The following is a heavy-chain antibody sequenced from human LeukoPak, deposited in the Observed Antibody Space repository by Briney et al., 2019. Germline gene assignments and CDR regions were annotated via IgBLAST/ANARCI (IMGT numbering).Heavy chain of an antibody. CDR3: AREAYYYDSSGPNWSDAFDI. CDR1: GGSISSYY. Sequence: PSETLSLTCTVSGGSISSYYWSWIRQPPGKGLEWIGYIYYSGSTNYNPSLKSRVTISVDTSKNQFSLKLSSVTAADTAVYHCAREAYYYDSSGPNWSDAFDIWGQGTMVTVSS. CDR2: IYYSGST. J-gene: IGHJ3*02. V-gene: IGHV4-59*01. D-gene: IGHD3-22*01.